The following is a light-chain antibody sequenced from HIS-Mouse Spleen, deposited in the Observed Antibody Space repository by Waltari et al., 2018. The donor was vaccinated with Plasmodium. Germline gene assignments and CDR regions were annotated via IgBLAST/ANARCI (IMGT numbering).Light chain of an antibody. Sequence: SYELTQPPSVSVSPGQTARITCSGDALPTKYAYWYQQKSGQAPVLVIYEDSKRPPGNPGRLSGSSSWIMANMTIRGAQVEDEADYYCYATYSSGNHRVFGGGTKLTVL. J-gene: IGLJ3*02. V-gene: IGLV3-10*01. CDR2: EDS. CDR3: YATYSSGNHRV. CDR1: ALPTKY.